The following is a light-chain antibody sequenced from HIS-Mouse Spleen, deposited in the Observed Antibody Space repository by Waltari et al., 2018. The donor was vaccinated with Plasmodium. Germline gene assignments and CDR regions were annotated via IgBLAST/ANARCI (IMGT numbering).Light chain of an antibody. J-gene: IGLJ3*02. V-gene: IGLV3-25*03. CDR1: AFPQQY. Sequence: SYELTQPPSVSVSPGQTARITCSGDAFPQQYASWYQQKPGQAPVLVIDKDSERPAGIPERFSGSSSGTTVTLTISGVQAEDEADYYCQSADSSGTPNWVFGGGTKLTVL. CDR2: KDS. CDR3: QSADSSGTPNWV.